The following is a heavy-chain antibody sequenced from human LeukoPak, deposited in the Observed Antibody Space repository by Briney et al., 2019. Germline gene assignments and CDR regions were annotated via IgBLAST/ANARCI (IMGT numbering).Heavy chain of an antibody. CDR3: AREPATYYYDSSGYSYFDY. D-gene: IGHD3-22*01. J-gene: IGHJ4*02. CDR2: IYHSGST. Sequence: PSETLSLTCTVSGAYLSGTSDYWGWIRQPPGKGLEWIGSIYHSGSTYYNPSLKSRVTISVDTSKNQFSLKLSSVTAADTAVYYCAREPATYYYDSSGYSYFDYWGQGTLVTVSS. V-gene: IGHV4-39*07. CDR1: GAYLSGTSDY.